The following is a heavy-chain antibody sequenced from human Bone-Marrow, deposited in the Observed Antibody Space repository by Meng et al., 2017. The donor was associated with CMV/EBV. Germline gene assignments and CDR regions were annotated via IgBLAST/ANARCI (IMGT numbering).Heavy chain of an antibody. CDR1: GYTFTSYD. D-gene: IGHD2-2*01. CDR2: IIPILGIA. CDR3: ARVCSTSCYQPYYYYYGMDV. V-gene: IGHV1-69*10. Sequence: SVKVSCKASGYTFTSYDINWVRQATGQGLEWMGGIIPILGIANYAQKFQGRVTITADKSTSTAYMELSSLRSEDTAVYYCARVCSTSCYQPYYYYYGMDVWGQGTTVTVSS. J-gene: IGHJ6*02.